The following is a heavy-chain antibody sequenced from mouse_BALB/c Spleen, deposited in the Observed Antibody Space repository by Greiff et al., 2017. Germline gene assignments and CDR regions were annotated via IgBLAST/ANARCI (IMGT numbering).Heavy chain of an antibody. D-gene: IGHD2-1*01. CDR2: INPSNGRT. CDR1: GYTFTSYW. J-gene: IGHJ2*01. Sequence: QVQLQQPGAELVKPGASVKLSCTASGYTFTSYWMHWVKQRPGQGLEWIGEINPSNGRTNYNEKFKSKATLTVDKSSSTAYMQLSSLTSEDSAVYYCARIYYGNYYFDYWGQGTTLTVSS. CDR3: ARIYYGNYYFDY. V-gene: IGHV1S81*02.